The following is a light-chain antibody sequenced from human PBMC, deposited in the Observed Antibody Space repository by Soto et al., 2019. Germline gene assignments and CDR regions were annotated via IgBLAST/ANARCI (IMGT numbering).Light chain of an antibody. CDR1: QTVNNN. CDR3: QKYNNWPLT. V-gene: IGKV3-15*01. J-gene: IGKJ4*01. CDR2: GAS. Sequence: EIVMTQSPATLSVSPGERATLSCRASQTVNNNLAWFQQKPGQAPRLLIYGASARATGIPARFSGSGSGTEFTLTLSSLQSEDFAVYYCQKYNNWPLTFGGGTKVEIK.